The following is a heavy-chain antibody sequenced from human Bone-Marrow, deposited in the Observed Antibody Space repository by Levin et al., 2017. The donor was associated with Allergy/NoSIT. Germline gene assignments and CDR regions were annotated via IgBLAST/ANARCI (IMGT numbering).Heavy chain of an antibody. V-gene: IGHV4-31*03. D-gene: IGHD3-10*01. CDR3: ARRESFYGSGSYYQGFDY. CDR1: GGSISSGGYY. Sequence: KTSETLSLTCTVSGGSISSGGYYWSWIRQHPGKGLEWIGYIYYSGSTYYNPSLKSRVTISVDTSKNQFSLKLSSVTAADTAVYYCARRESFYGSGSYYQGFDYWGQGTLVTVSS. CDR2: IYYSGST. J-gene: IGHJ4*02.